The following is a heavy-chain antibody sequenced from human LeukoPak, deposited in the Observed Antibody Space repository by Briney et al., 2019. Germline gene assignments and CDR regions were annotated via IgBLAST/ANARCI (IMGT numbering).Heavy chain of an antibody. CDR3: VSGGSLFDL. Sequence: SGGSLRLSCAASGFNFSSYAMSCVRQAPGKGLEGVANVNQDESVKYYVDAVKGRFTISRDNVKKSLFLLMDSLIVEATGVYYCVSGGSLFDLWGRGTLVSVSS. CDR2: VNQDESVK. CDR1: GFNFSSYA. D-gene: IGHD6-25*01. V-gene: IGHV3-7*01. J-gene: IGHJ2*01.